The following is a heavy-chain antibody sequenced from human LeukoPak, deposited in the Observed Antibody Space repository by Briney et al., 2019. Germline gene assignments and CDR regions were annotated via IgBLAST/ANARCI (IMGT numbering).Heavy chain of an antibody. J-gene: IGHJ6*02. V-gene: IGHV6-1*01. CDR2: TYYRSKWYH. Sequence: SQTLSLTCAISGDSVSSHSSAWNWIRQSPSRGLEWLGRTYYRSKWYHDYAVSVRSRMSINPDTSKKQFSLQLSSVTPEDTAVYYCARDPAYNYGMDVWGQGTTVTVSS. D-gene: IGHD2-2*01. CDR1: GDSVSSHSSA. CDR3: ARDPAYNYGMDV.